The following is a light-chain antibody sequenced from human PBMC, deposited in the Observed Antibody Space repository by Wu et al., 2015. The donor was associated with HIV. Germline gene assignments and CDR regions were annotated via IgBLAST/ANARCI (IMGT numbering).Light chain of an antibody. CDR1: QSLGGN. CDR3: QQRSNLFT. CDR2: DES. Sequence: EIVMTQSPATLSVSPGQRVTLSCRASQSLGGNLAWFQQKPGQAPRLLIFDESTRATGIPARFSGSGSGTEFTLTITSVQSEDFAVYYCQQRSNLFTFGPGTKVDIK. V-gene: IGKV3-15*01. J-gene: IGKJ3*01.